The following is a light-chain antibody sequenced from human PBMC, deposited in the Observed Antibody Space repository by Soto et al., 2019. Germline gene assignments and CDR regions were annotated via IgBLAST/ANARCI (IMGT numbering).Light chain of an antibody. Sequence: ERVMTQSPGTLSVSPGERATLSCRVSQSVSNNLAWYQRKHGQAPRLLIYGASTRAAGIPARFSGSGSGTEFTLTISSLQSEDFGVYYCQQYNNWPLTFGGGTTVEIK. CDR2: GAS. V-gene: IGKV3-15*01. J-gene: IGKJ4*01. CDR3: QQYNNWPLT. CDR1: QSVSNN.